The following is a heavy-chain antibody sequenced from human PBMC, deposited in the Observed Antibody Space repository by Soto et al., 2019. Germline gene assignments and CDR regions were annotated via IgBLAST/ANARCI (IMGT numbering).Heavy chain of an antibody. CDR2: IRSKAYGGTT. Sequence: GGSLRLSCTASGFTFGDYAMSWFRQAPGKGLEWVGFIRSKAYGGTTEYAASVKGRFTISRDDSKSIAYLQMNSLKTEDTAVYYCTRKTYYDFWSGYYSYWGQGTLVTVSS. J-gene: IGHJ4*02. CDR3: TRKTYYDFWSGYYSY. V-gene: IGHV3-49*03. D-gene: IGHD3-3*01. CDR1: GFTFGDYA.